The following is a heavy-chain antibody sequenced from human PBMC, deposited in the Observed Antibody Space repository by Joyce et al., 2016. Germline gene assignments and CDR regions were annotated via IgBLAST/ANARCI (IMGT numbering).Heavy chain of an antibody. CDR1: GFTFSDYW. Sequence: EVQLVESGGGLVQPGGSLRLSCAVSGFTFSDYWMHWVRQVPGKGRVWVSRIDKTGIYTSQADSVKGRFTISRDNAKNTLFLQMRSLRGEDTALYYCARELPAARMWGIDSWGQGTLVTVSS. J-gene: IGHJ4*02. D-gene: IGHD2-2*01. CDR2: IDKTGIYT. CDR3: ARELPAARMWGIDS. V-gene: IGHV3-74*01.